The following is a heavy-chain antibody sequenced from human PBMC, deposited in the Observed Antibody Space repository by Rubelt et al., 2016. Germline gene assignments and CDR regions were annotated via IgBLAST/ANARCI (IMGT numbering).Heavy chain of an antibody. Sequence: QVQLVQSGAEVKKPGASVKVSCKVSGYTLTELSMHWVRQAPGKGLEWMGWISAYSGNANYAQKLQGRVTMTTDTSTSTACLELRSLRYDDTAVYYCARVVRESSNWYEEGNDYWGPGAQVTVSS. D-gene: IGHD1-1*01. J-gene: IGHJ4*02. CDR1: GYTLTELS. CDR2: ISAYSGNA. V-gene: IGHV1-18*01. CDR3: ARVVRESSNWYEEGNDY.